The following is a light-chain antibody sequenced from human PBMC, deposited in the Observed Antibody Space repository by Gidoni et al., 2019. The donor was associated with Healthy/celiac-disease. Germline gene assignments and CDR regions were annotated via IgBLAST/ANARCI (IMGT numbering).Light chain of an antibody. CDR3: CSYADSSTFVV. V-gene: IGLV2-23*01. CDR1: SSNVGSYNL. J-gene: IGLJ2*01. CDR2: EGR. Sequence: QSALTQPASVSGSPGQPITISCTGTSSNVGSYNLVSWYQQHPGKAPKLMIYEGRKRPSGFSNLFSGSQSGNTSSLTISGLQAEDEADYFCCSYADSSTFVVFGGGTKLTVL.